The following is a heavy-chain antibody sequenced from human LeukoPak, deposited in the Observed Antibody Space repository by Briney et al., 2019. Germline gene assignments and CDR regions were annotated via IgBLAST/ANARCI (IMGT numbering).Heavy chain of an antibody. CDR1: GFTFSNYW. J-gene: IGHJ4*02. CDR3: ALLAVASDFDY. V-gene: IGHV3-48*04. CDR2: IGSSGTTI. Sequence: GGSLRLSCAASGFTFSNYWMNWVRQAPGKGLEWVSNIGSSGTTIYYADSVKGRFSISRDNAKNSLYLQMNSLRVEDTAVYYCALLAVASDFDYWGQGALVTVSS. D-gene: IGHD6-19*01.